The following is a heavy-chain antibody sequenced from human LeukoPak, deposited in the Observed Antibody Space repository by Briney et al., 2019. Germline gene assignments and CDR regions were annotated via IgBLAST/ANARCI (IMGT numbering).Heavy chain of an antibody. V-gene: IGHV1-69*05. CDR1: GYTFTSYA. J-gene: IGHJ4*02. Sequence: SVKVSCKASGYTFTSYAISWVRQAPGQGLEWMGGIIPIFGTANYAQKFQGRVTITTDESTSTAYMELSSLRSEDTAVYYCASRPAVAGKGDFDYWGQGTLVTVSS. CDR3: ASRPAVAGKGDFDY. CDR2: IIPIFGTA. D-gene: IGHD6-19*01.